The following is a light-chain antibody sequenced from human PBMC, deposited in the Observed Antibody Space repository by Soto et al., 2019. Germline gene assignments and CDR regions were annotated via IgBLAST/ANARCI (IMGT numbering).Light chain of an antibody. CDR1: QSISSC. J-gene: IGKJ3*01. CDR3: QQRSHWPPFT. V-gene: IGKV3-11*01. Sequence: EIVLTQSPATLSLSPGERATLSCRASQSISSCLAWYQQKPGQAPRLLIYDASNRATGIPARFSGSGSGTDFTLTINSLEPEDFAIYYCQQRSHWPPFTFGPGTKVDIK. CDR2: DAS.